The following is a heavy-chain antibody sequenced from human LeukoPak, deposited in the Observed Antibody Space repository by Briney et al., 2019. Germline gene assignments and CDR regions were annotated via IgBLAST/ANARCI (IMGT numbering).Heavy chain of an antibody. CDR1: GGSISSYY. J-gene: IGHJ3*02. CDR2: IYYSGST. Sequence: PSETLSLTCTVSGGSISSYYWSWIRQPPGKGLEWIGYIYYSGSTNYNPSLKSRVTISVDTSKNQFSLKLSSVTAADTAVYYCAREIAAAGTGAFDIRGQGTMVTVSS. CDR3: AREIAAAGTGAFDI. V-gene: IGHV4-59*01. D-gene: IGHD6-13*01.